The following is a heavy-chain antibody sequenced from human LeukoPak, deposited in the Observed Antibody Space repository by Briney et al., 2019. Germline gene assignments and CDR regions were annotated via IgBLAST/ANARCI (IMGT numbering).Heavy chain of an antibody. D-gene: IGHD1-26*01. J-gene: IGHJ2*01. CDR1: GFILCGYE. CDR2: ISSSGDTI. V-gene: IGHV3-48*03. Sequence: VGALRLSRAAPGFILCGYEMNSVPETLGERVERGSFISSSGDTIYYAASLKGRFTVSRDNAKNSLYLQDNSLRAEDTAVYSCARDSGKYYISWSFDLWGGGTLVTVSS. CDR3: ARDSGKYYISWSFDL.